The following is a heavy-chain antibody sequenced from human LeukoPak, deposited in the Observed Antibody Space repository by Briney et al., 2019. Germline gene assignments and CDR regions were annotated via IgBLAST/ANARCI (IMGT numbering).Heavy chain of an antibody. Sequence: SETLSLTCAVSGGSIRSTNWWSWIRQPPGKGLEWIGEINHSGSTNYNPSLKSRVTISVDTSKNQFSLKLSSVTAADTAVYYCASAAQNRGTYAFDIWGQGTMVTVSS. CDR2: INHSGST. V-gene: IGHV4-4*02. CDR3: ASAAQNRGTYAFDI. J-gene: IGHJ3*02. D-gene: IGHD1-14*01. CDR1: GGSIRSTNW.